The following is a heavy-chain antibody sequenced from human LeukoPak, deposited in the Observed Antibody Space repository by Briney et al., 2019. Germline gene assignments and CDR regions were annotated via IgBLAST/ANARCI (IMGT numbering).Heavy chain of an antibody. CDR2: IKQDGSEK. CDR1: GFTFNNYW. CDR3: ARAYY. Sequence: GGSLRLSCAASGFTFNNYWMSWVRQAPGKGLEWVANIKQDGSEKYYVDSVKGRFTISRDSAKNSLYLQMNSLRAEDTAVYYCARAYYWGQGTLVTVSS. V-gene: IGHV3-7*01. J-gene: IGHJ4*02.